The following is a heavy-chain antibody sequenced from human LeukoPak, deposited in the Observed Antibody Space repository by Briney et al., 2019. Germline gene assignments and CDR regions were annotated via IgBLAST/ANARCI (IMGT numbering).Heavy chain of an antibody. CDR3: AAETSAWSAFDI. V-gene: IGHV3-74*01. CDR2: TDRDGKTT. D-gene: IGHD6-19*01. CDR1: GLTYSSHW. Sequence: GGSLRLSCGASGLTYSSHWMFWARHAPGKGRVWVSHTDRDGKTTGYAYSVKGRFTISRDNAKNTLYLQMNSLRAEDTAVYYCAAETSAWSAFDIWGQGTMVTVSA. J-gene: IGHJ3*02.